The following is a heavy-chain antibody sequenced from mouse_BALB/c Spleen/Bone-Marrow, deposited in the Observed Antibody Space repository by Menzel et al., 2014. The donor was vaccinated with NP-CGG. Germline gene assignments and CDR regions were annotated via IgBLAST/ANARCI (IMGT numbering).Heavy chain of an antibody. CDR2: ISTYYGNT. J-gene: IGHJ2*01. D-gene: IGHD1-1*01. CDR3: ARPIYYYGSSYEKCYYFDY. V-gene: IGHV1-67*01. Sequence: QVQLKESGPELVRPGVSVKISCKGSGYTFTDYAMHWVKQSHAKSLEWIGVISTYYGNTNYNQKFKGKATMTVDKSSSTAYMELARLTSEDSAIDYCARPIYYYGSSYEKCYYFDYWGQGTTLTVSS. CDR1: GYTFTDYA.